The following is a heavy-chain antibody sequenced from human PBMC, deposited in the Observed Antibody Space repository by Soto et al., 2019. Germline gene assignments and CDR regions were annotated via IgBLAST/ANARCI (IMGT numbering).Heavy chain of an antibody. CDR2: IIPILGIA. J-gene: IGHJ3*02. Sequence: QVQLVQSGAEVKKPGSWVKVSCKASGGTFSSYTISWVRQAPGQGLEWMGRIIPILGIANYAQKFQGRVTITADKSTSTAYMELSSLRSEDTAVYYCARGGDRYCSSTSCYSAFDIWGQGTMVTVSS. D-gene: IGHD2-2*02. CDR3: ARGGDRYCSSTSCYSAFDI. V-gene: IGHV1-69*02. CDR1: GGTFSSYT.